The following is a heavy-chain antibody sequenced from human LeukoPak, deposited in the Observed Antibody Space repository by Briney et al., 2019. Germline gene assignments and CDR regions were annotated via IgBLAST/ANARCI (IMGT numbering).Heavy chain of an antibody. CDR3: TRDRVTQEFYYFDY. CDR1: GFTFGDYA. CDR2: IRSKAYGGTT. Sequence: PGGSLRLSCTASGFTFGDYAMSWVRQAPGKGLEWVGFIRSKAYGGTTEYAASVKGRFTISRDDSKSIAYLQMNSLKTEDTAVYYCTRDRVTQEFYYFDYWGQGTLVTVSS. D-gene: IGHD4-11*01. J-gene: IGHJ4*02. V-gene: IGHV3-49*04.